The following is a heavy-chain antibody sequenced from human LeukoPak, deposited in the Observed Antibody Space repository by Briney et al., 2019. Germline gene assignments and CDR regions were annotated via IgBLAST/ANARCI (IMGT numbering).Heavy chain of an antibody. CDR2: IWHDGSNK. Sequence: GGSLRLSCLASEFIFSSYGMHWVRQAPGKGLEWVAVIWHDGSNKYYADSVKGRFTISRDNSKNTLYLQMNSLRAEDTAVYYCARVRDGYNPFDYWGLGTLVTVSS. CDR3: ARVRDGYNPFDY. V-gene: IGHV3-33*01. CDR1: EFIFSSYG. D-gene: IGHD5-24*01. J-gene: IGHJ4*02.